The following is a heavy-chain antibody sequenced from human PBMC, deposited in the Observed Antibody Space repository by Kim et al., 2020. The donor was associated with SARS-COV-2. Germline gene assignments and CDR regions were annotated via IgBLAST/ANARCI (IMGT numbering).Heavy chain of an antibody. CDR3: ARGKGGNVVCQSALGY. D-gene: IGHD3-16*01. CDR1: GFTFRYYA. CDR2: ISGDGSYT. V-gene: IGHV3-30*04. J-gene: IGHJ4*02. Sequence: GGSLRLSCAASGFTFRYYAIHWVRQAPGKGLEWVAVISGDGSYTHYADSVKGRFTISRDNSENTMYLQMNSLRTDDTAVYYCARGKGGNVVCQSALGYWGQGTQVTVSP.